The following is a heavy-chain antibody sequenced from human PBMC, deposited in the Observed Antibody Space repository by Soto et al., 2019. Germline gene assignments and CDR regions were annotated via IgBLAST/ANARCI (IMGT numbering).Heavy chain of an antibody. CDR3: AKNFISHNGVYDPFDI. CDR1: GFTFSEYA. J-gene: IGHJ3*02. CDR2: IGGAGSNI. D-gene: IGHD2-8*01. Sequence: EVQLLESGGGLVQPGGSLRLSCAASGFTFSEYAMTWVRQAPGKGLEWVSVIGGAGSNIYYADSVEGRFTVSRDDSKNTLYLRMDSLRVEDTAVYYCAKNFISHNGVYDPFDIWGQGTMVTVSS. V-gene: IGHV3-23*01.